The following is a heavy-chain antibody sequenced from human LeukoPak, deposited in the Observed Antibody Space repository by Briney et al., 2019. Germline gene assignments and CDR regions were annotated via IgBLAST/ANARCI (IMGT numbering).Heavy chain of an antibody. Sequence: NPGGPLRLSCAASGFTFTHAWMTWVRQAPGKGLEWVGRIKSKADGETIDYAAPVKGRFFMSRDDSKATLFLQMNYLETEDTALYYCTTDLGITMIRGVIVSWGQGTLVTVSS. D-gene: IGHD3-10*01. CDR1: GFTFTHAW. V-gene: IGHV3-15*01. CDR3: TTDLGITMIRGVIVS. CDR2: IKSKADGETI. J-gene: IGHJ4*02.